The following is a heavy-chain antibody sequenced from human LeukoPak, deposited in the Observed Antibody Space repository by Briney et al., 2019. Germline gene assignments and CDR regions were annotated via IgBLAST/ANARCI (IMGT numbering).Heavy chain of an antibody. CDR1: GGSISSYS. D-gene: IGHD6-13*01. CDR3: ARGVVAAAVPDP. Sequence: PSETLSLTCTVSGGSISSYSWSWIRQPPGKGLEWIGYIYYSGSTNYNPSLKSRVTISVDTSKNQFSLKLSSVTAADTAVYYCARGVVAAAVPDPWGQGTLVTVSS. V-gene: IGHV4-59*01. J-gene: IGHJ5*02. CDR2: IYYSGST.